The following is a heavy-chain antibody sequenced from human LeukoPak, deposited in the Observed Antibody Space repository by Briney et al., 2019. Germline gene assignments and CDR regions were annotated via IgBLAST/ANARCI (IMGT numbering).Heavy chain of an antibody. D-gene: IGHD5-24*01. V-gene: IGHV3-48*02. CDR2: ISSSSSTI. Sequence: PGGSLRLSCVASGLTVSSYSMNWVRQAPGKGLEWVSYISSSSSTIYYADSVKGRFTISRDNAKNSLDLQMNSLRDEDTAVYYCAKAFVEMATMIDYWGQGTLVTVSS. CDR3: AKAFVEMATMIDY. CDR1: GLTVSSYS. J-gene: IGHJ4*02.